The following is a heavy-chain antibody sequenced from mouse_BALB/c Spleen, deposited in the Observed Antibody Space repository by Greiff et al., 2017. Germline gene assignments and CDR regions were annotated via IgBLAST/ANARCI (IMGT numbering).Heavy chain of an antibody. J-gene: IGHJ4*01. CDR2: IYPGDGDT. CDR1: GYAFSSYW. Sequence: VQLQQSGAELVRPGSSVKISCKASGYAFSSYWMNWVKQRPGQGLEWIGQIYPGDGDTNYNGKFKGKATLTADKSSSTAYMQLSSLTSEDSAVYFCARGGITWYAMDYWGQGTSVTVSS. CDR3: ARGGITWYAMDY. V-gene: IGHV1-80*01. D-gene: IGHD2-4*01.